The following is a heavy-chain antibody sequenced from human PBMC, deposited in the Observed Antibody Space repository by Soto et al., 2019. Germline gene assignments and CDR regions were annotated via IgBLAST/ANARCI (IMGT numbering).Heavy chain of an antibody. D-gene: IGHD6-13*01. CDR2: ISYDGSNK. Sequence: GGSLRLSCAASGFTFSSYAMHWVRQAPGKGLEWVAVISYDGSNKYYADSVKGRFTISRDNSKNTLYLQMNSLRAEDTAVYYCARDPGIASAGRYYYYYGMDVWGQGTTVTVSS. J-gene: IGHJ6*02. V-gene: IGHV3-30-3*01. CDR3: ARDPGIASAGRYYYYYGMDV. CDR1: GFTFSSYA.